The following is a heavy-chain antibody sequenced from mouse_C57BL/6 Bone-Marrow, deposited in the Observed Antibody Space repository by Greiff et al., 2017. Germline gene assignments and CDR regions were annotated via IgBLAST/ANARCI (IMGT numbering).Heavy chain of an antibody. V-gene: IGHV3-6*01. J-gene: IGHJ1*03. Sequence: ESGPGLVKPSQSLSLTCSVTGYSITSGYYWNWIRQFPGNKLEWMGYISYDGSNNYNPSLKNRISITRDTSKNQFFLKLNSVNTEDTATYYCARINYYGSSRYFDVWGTGTTVTVSS. CDR1: GYSITSGYY. CDR3: ARINYYGSSRYFDV. D-gene: IGHD1-1*01. CDR2: ISYDGSN.